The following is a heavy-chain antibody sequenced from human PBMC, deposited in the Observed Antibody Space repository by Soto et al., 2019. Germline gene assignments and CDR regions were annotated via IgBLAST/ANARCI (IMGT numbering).Heavy chain of an antibody. CDR1: GYTFTGYY. V-gene: IGHV1-2*04. Sequence: QVQLVQSGAEVKKPGPSVKVSCKASGYTFTGYYMHWVRQAPGQALEWMGWINPNSGGTNYAQKFQGWVTMTRDTSISTADAELITLRSDDTAVYYCARDRRGSYHPYDSFQFWGRGTMVTLSS. D-gene: IGHD1-26*01. J-gene: IGHJ3*01. CDR3: ARDRRGSYHPYDSFQF. CDR2: INPNSGGT.